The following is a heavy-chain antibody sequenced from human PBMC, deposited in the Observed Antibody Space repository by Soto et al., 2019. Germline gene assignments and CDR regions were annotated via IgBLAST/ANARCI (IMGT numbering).Heavy chain of an antibody. V-gene: IGHV4-34*01. Sequence: SETLSLTCAAYGGSFSGYYWSWIRQPPGKGLEWIGEINHSGSTNYNPSLKSRVTISVDTSKNQFSLKLSSVTAADTAVYYCARGGYSYGYYYYGMDVSGQGTLVTVSS. CDR1: GGSFSGYY. D-gene: IGHD5-18*01. CDR3: ARGGYSYGYYYYGMDV. CDR2: INHSGST. J-gene: IGHJ6*02.